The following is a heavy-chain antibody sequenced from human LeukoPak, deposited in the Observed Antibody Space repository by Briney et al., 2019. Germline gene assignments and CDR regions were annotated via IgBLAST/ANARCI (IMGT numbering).Heavy chain of an antibody. CDR3: ARDWGSPGSLRYFDY. Sequence: GGSLRLSCAASGFTFSSYAMHWVRQAPGKGLEWVAVISYDGSNQYYADSVKGRFTISRDISKNTLYLQMNSLRAEDAAVYYCARDWGSPGSLRYFDYWGQGTLVTVSS. CDR2: ISYDGSNQ. J-gene: IGHJ4*02. V-gene: IGHV3-30-3*01. CDR1: GFTFSSYA. D-gene: IGHD3-16*01.